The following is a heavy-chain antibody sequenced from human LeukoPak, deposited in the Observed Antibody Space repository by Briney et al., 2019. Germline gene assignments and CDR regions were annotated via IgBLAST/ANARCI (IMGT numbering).Heavy chain of an antibody. D-gene: IGHD2-15*01. CDR2: MNPNSGNK. Sequence: ASVKVSCKASGYTFTSYDNYWVREATAQGIERVGWMNPNSGNKGYAQKIQGRVTMTRNTSISTAYMELSSLRSEDTAVYYCARGLGGGFHRPWGQGTLVTVSS. CDR1: GYTFTSYD. J-gene: IGHJ5*02. CDR3: ARGLGGGFHRP. V-gene: IGHV1-8*01.